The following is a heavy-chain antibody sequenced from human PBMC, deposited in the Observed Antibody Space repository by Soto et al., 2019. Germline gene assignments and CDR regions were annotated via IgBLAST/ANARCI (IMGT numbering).Heavy chain of an antibody. D-gene: IGHD5-12*01. CDR1: GYTFNSYA. CDR2: INAGNGNT. Sequence: QVQLVQSGAEVKKPGASVKVSCKASGYTFNSYAMHWVRQAPGQRLEWMGWINAGNGNTKYSQKFQGRVTITRDTSASTAYRELSSLRSEDTAVYYCARSRVATISYYYYYMDVWGKGTTVTVS. J-gene: IGHJ6*03. V-gene: IGHV1-3*01. CDR3: ARSRVATISYYYYYMDV.